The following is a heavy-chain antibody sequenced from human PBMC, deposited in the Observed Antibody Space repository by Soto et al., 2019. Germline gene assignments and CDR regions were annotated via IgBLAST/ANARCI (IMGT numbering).Heavy chain of an antibody. J-gene: IGHJ5*02. D-gene: IGHD3-10*01. V-gene: IGHV3-53*01. CDR3: AKLGPYGSESYSFRYNWIDP. CDR2: IYSGGAT. CDR1: GFSVSSSH. Sequence: EVQLVDSGGGLIQPGGSLRLSCAASGFSVSSSHTIWVRQAPGKGLEWVSVIYSGGATYYAVSVKGRFTISRDRSKNTVYLQMDGLRTEDTAVYHCAKLGPYGSESYSFRYNWIDPWGQGTLVTVSS.